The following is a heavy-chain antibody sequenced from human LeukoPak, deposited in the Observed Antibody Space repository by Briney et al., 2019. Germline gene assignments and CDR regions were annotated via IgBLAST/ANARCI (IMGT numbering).Heavy chain of an antibody. D-gene: IGHD3-3*01. CDR3: ARDGAYDFWSGYAFYDY. CDR1: GYTFTSYG. J-gene: IGHJ4*02. Sequence: ASVKVSCKASGYTFTSYGISWVRQAPGQGLEWMGWINPNSGGTNYAQKFQGRVTMTRDTSISTAYMELSRLRSDDTAVYYCARDGAYDFWSGYAFYDYWGQGTLVTVSS. V-gene: IGHV1-2*02. CDR2: INPNSGGT.